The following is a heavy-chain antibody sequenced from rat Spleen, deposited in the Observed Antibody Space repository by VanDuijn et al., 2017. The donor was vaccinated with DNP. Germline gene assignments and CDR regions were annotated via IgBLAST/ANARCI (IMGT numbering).Heavy chain of an antibody. J-gene: IGHJ2*01. CDR1: GFSLTSYS. D-gene: IGHD1-12*02. V-gene: IGHV2-6*01. CDR2: MSNGGRT. Sequence: QVQLKESGPGLVKPSQTLSLTCTVSGFSLTSYSIGWVRQPPGKGLEWIAAMSNGGRTYYNSALKSRLSISRDTSSSQVFLKMNSLQTEDTAMYFCARPDYYDGCYYYGYFDYWGQGVLVTVSS. CDR3: ARPDYYDGCYYYGYFDY.